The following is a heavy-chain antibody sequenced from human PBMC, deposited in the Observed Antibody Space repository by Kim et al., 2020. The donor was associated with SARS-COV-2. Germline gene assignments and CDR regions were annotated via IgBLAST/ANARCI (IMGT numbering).Heavy chain of an antibody. D-gene: IGHD4-4*01. CDR3: ARDPRYSNYFDY. CDR2: IYYSWST. J-gene: IGHJ4*02. Sequence: SETLSLTCTVSGGSVSSGSYYWSWIRQPPGKGLEWIGYIYYSWSTNYNPSLKSRVTISVDMSKNQFSLKLSSVTAADTAVYYCARDPRYSNYFDYWGQGTLVTVSS. V-gene: IGHV4-61*01. CDR1: GGSVSSGSYY.